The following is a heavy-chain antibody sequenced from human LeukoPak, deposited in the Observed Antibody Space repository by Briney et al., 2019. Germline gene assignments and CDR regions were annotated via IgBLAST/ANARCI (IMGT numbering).Heavy chain of an antibody. CDR3: AREPLPRITMIVVVNSDAFDI. CDR1: GYTFTSYY. D-gene: IGHD3-22*01. CDR2: INPSGGST. J-gene: IGHJ3*02. V-gene: IGHV1-46*01. Sequence: GASVKVSCKASGYTFTSYYMHWVRQAPGQGLEWMGIINPSGGSTSYAQKFQGRVTMTRDMSTSTVYMELSSLGSEDTAAYYCAREPLPRITMIVVVNSDAFDIWGQGTMVTVSS.